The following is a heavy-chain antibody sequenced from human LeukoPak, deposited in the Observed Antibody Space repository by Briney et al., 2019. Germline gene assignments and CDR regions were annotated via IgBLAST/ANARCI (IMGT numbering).Heavy chain of an antibody. Sequence: ASVKVSCKASGYTFTGYYMHWVRQAPGQGLEWMGWINPNSGGTNYAQKFQGRVTMTRDTSISTAYMELSRLRSDDTAVYYCARDLVGGDGYNYVDYGGQGPLVTVSS. CDR3: ARDLVGGDGYNYVDY. CDR1: GYTFTGYY. J-gene: IGHJ4*02. V-gene: IGHV1-2*02. D-gene: IGHD5-24*01. CDR2: INPNSGGT.